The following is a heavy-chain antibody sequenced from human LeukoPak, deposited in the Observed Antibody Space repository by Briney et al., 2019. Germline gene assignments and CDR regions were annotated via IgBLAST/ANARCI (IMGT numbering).Heavy chain of an antibody. CDR2: ISWNSGSI. CDR1: GFTFEDYS. Sequence: GGSLRLSCAASGFTFEDYSMHWVRQAPGKGLEGVSGISWNSGSIVYADAVKGRFTISRDNAKNSLYLQMNSLRAEDMALYYCAKASLRFGVVSSDAFAIWGQATMVTVSS. J-gene: IGHJ3*02. D-gene: IGHD3-3*01. CDR3: AKASLRFGVVSSDAFAI. V-gene: IGHV3-9*03.